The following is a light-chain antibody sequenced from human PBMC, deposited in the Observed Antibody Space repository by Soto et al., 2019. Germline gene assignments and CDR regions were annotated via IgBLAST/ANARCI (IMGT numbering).Light chain of an antibody. CDR1: QGISSY. CDR2: AAS. CDR3: QQLNSYHPYT. J-gene: IGKJ3*01. Sequence: DIPLTQSPSFLSASVGDRVTITCRASQGISSYLAWYQQKPGKAPKLLIYAASTLQSGVPSRFSGSGSVTAFTLTTSSLQPADFATSYCQQLNSYHPYTFGPGTKVDIK. V-gene: IGKV1-9*01.